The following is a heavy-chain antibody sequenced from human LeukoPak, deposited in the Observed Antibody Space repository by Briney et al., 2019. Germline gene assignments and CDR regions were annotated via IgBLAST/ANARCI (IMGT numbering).Heavy chain of an antibody. V-gene: IGHV3-30*18. CDR3: AKPPLYGSGCYYAQFDDGSDDY. CDR1: GFTFSSYG. D-gene: IGHD3-10*01. J-gene: IGHJ4*02. Sequence: GRSLRLSCTASGFTFSSYGMHWVRQAPGKGLGWVAVISYDGSNKSYADPVKGRVTISRDKSKNTLYLQMNCLRAEATAVYYCAKPPLYGSGCYYAQFDDGSDDYWGQGTLVTVSS. CDR2: ISYDGSNK.